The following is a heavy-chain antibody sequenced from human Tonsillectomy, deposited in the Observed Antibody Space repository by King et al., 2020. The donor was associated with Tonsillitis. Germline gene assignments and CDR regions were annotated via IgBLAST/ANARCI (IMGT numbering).Heavy chain of an antibody. D-gene: IGHD1-26*01. J-gene: IGHJ5*02. CDR2: ISAYNDDT. Sequence: QLVQSGPEVKRPGASVKVSCKASGYSFTGYGIAWVRQAPGQGLEWMGWISAYNDDTSYEQKFQGRVTMTTVTSTSTAYMELRSLRSDDTAVYYCARCYGEWEPIDTWGQGTLVTVSS. CDR3: ARCYGEWEPIDT. CDR1: GYSFTGYG. V-gene: IGHV1-18*01.